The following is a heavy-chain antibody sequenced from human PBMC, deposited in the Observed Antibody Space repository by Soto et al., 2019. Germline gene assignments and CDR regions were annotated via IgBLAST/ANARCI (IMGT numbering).Heavy chain of an antibody. CDR3: AKNKGRLGSGSYGGGSGGMDV. V-gene: IGHV3-23*01. J-gene: IGHJ6*02. CDR2: ISGSGGST. D-gene: IGHD1-26*01. Sequence: GGSLRLSCAASGFTFSSYAMSWVRQAPGKGLEWVSAISGSGGSTYYADSVKGRFTISRDNSKNTLYLQMNSLRAEDTAVYYYAKNKGRLGSGSYGGGSGGMDVWGQGTTVTVSS. CDR1: GFTFSSYA.